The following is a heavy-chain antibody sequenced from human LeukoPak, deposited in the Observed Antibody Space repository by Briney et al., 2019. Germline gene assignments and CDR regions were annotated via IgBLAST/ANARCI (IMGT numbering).Heavy chain of an antibody. CDR2: ISSSSSYI. J-gene: IGHJ4*02. V-gene: IGHV3-21*01. Sequence: GGSLRLSCAASGFTFSSYSMNWVRQAPGKGLEWVSSISSSSSYIYYADSVKGRFTISRDNAKNSLYLQMNSLRAEDTAVYYRALKSYGDYVFDYWGQGTLVTVSS. D-gene: IGHD4-17*01. CDR1: GFTFSSYS. CDR3: ALKSYGDYVFDY.